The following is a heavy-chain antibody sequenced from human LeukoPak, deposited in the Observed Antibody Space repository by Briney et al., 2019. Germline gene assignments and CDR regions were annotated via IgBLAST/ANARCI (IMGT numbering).Heavy chain of an antibody. J-gene: IGHJ5*02. V-gene: IGHV3-20*01. D-gene: IGHD3-10*01. CDR3: ARDHTVSLWFGELLGLDP. Sequence: GGSLRLSCAASGFTFDDYGMSWVRQAPGKGLEWVSVINWNGGSTGYADSVKGRFTISRDNAKNSLYLQMNSLRAEDTALYHCARDHTVSLWFGELLGLDPWGQGTLVTVSS. CDR2: INWNGGST. CDR1: GFTFDDYG.